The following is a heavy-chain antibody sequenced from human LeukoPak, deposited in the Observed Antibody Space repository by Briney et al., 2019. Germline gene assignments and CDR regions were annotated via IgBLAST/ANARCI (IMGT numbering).Heavy chain of an antibody. J-gene: IGHJ4*02. CDR1: GFAFDDFA. Sequence: GQSLRLSCTTSGFAFDDFAMSWVRQPAGKGLEWVGFIRRRAYGGAAEYAASVKGRFIISRDDSKGIAYLQMNSLKTEGTAVYYRSRNDLVDFDYWGQGSRVIVSP. CDR2: IRRRAYGGAA. D-gene: IGHD1-1*01. V-gene: IGHV3-49*04. CDR3: SRNDLVDFDY.